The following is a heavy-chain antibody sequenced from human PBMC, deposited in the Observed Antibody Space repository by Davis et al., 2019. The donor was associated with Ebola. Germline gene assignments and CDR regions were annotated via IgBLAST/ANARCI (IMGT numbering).Heavy chain of an antibody. J-gene: IGHJ4*02. Sequence: PGGSLRLSCAASGFTFSSYSMNWVRQAPGKGLEWVSYISSSSGTIYYADSVKGRFTISRDNAKNSLYLQMNSLRDEDTAVYYCARGPLLEYSSSSDYWGQGTLVTVSS. CDR2: ISSSSGTI. CDR1: GFTFSSYS. D-gene: IGHD6-6*01. V-gene: IGHV3-48*02. CDR3: ARGPLLEYSSSSDY.